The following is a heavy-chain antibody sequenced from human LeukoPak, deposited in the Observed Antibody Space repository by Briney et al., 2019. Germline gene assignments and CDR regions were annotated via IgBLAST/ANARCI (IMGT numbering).Heavy chain of an antibody. V-gene: IGHV4-59*01. Sequence: SETLSLTCTVSGXSISSYYWSWIRQPPGKGLEWIGYIYYSGSTSYNPSLKSRVTILVDTSKNQFSLKLSSVTAADTAVYYCASAMVRGPRNGMDVWGQGTTVTVSS. CDR1: GXSISSYY. D-gene: IGHD3-10*01. CDR2: IYYSGST. CDR3: ASAMVRGPRNGMDV. J-gene: IGHJ6*02.